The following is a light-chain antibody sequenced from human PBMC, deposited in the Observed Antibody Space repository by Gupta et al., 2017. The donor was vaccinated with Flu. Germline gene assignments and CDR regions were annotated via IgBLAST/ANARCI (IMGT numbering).Light chain of an antibody. CDR3: QQRTGLWT. J-gene: IGKJ1*01. CDR1: QSISSY. V-gene: IGKV3-11*01. CDR2: DAS. Sequence: EIVFTQSPASLSLSPGERATLSCRASQSISSYLAWYQQKPGQAPRLIIYDASSRATGIPDRFSGSGAGTDFTLTSSSREPEDFAVYYWQQRTGLWTFGQGTTVEIK.